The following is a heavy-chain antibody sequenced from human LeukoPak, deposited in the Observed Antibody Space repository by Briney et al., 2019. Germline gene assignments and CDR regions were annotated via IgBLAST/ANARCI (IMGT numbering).Heavy chain of an antibody. CDR3: AREVVTATIYYYYVMDV. CDR1: GYTFTSYY. J-gene: IGHJ6*02. CDR2: INPSGGST. Sequence: ASVKVSCKASGYTFTSYYMHWVRQAPGQGLEWMGIINPSGGSTSYAQKFQGRVTMTRDTSTSTVYMELSSLRSEDTAVYYCAREVVTATIYYYYVMDVWGQGTTVTVSS. V-gene: IGHV1-46*01. D-gene: IGHD2-21*02.